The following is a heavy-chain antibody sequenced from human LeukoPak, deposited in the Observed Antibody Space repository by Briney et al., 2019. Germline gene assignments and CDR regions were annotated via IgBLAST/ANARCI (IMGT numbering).Heavy chain of an antibody. CDR3: AKLRIGYDFWSGYYAPNWFDP. J-gene: IGHJ5*02. V-gene: IGHV3-33*06. CDR2: IWFDGTNK. Sequence: GGSLRLSCVASGFTFSTYGMHWVRQAPGKGLEWVAVIWFDGTNKYYADSVKGRFTISRDNSKNTLYLQMNSLRAEDTAVYYCAKLRIGYDFWSGYYAPNWFDPWGQGTLVTVSS. CDR1: GFTFSTYG. D-gene: IGHD3-3*01.